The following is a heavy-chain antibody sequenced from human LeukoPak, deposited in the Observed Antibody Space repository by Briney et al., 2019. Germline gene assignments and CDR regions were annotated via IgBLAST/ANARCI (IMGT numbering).Heavy chain of an antibody. CDR3: VRTPPNWGFDY. CDR2: MSPNSGDT. J-gene: IGHJ4*02. V-gene: IGHV1-8*01. D-gene: IGHD7-27*01. Sequence: ASVNVSCKASGYTFTTHDINWVRQATGQGLEWLGWMSPNSGDTGYAQKFQGRVTMTSDSSISTAYMELSSLRSEDTAIYYCVRTPPNWGFDYWGQGTLATVSS. CDR1: GYTFTTHD.